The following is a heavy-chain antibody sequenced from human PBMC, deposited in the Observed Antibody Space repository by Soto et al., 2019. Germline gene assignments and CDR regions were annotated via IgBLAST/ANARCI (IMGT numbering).Heavy chain of an antibody. J-gene: IGHJ4*02. Sequence: PSETLSLTCTVSGDSISSGDYYWSWIRQPPGKGLEWIGYIYYTGSTYYNPSLKSRLSISVDTSKNQFSLSLHSVTAADTAVYYCARGGGEYDYWGPGTLVNVSS. CDR1: GDSISSGDYY. V-gene: IGHV4-30-4*01. CDR3: ARGGGEYDY. CDR2: IYYTGST. D-gene: IGHD4-17*01.